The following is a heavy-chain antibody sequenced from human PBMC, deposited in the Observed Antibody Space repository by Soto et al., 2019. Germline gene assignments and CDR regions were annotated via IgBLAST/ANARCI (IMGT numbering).Heavy chain of an antibody. CDR1: GYTFTNYG. CDR3: ARDGDRCTSTRCSPWPDTHFDL. J-gene: IGHJ2*01. D-gene: IGHD2-2*01. V-gene: IGHV1-18*01. CDR2: ISPYNGNT. Sequence: QVQLVQSGDEVKKPGASVKVSCKASGYTFTNYGISWVRQAPGHGLEWMGWISPYNGNTKYPQKLQGRVTMTTDTSTRTSYMELRSLRSEDTAVYFCARDGDRCTSTRCSPWPDTHFDLWGRGTLVTVSS.